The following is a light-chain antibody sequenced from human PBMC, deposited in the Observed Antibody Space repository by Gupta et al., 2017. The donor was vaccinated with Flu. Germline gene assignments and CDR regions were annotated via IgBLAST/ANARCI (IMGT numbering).Light chain of an antibody. Sequence: IVLTQSPLSLPVTPGEPASISCRSSQSLLHNNGYNYLDWYLQKPGQSPRLLIYFASNRSPGVSDRFSGSGSGTDFTLKISRVEAEDVGVYYCMQALQAPLTFGGGTKVEIK. CDR1: QSLLHNNGYNY. V-gene: IGKV2-28*01. CDR2: FAS. J-gene: IGKJ4*01. CDR3: MQALQAPLT.